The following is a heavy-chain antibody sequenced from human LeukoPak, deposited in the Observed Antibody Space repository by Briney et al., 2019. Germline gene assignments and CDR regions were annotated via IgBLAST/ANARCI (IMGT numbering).Heavy chain of an antibody. D-gene: IGHD5-24*01. CDR1: GFTFSSYA. CDR2: ISGSGGST. J-gene: IGHJ6*02. Sequence: EGSLRLSCAASGFTFSSYAMSWVRQAPGKGLEWVSAISGSGGSTYYADSVKGQFTISRDNSKNTLYLQMNSLRAEDTAVYYCAWASQMATITLVYYGMDVWGQGTTVTVSS. V-gene: IGHV3-23*01. CDR3: AWASQMATITLVYYGMDV.